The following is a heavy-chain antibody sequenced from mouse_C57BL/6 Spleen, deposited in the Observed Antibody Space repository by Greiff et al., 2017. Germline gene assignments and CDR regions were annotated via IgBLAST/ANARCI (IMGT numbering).Heavy chain of an antibody. Sequence: QVQLQQSGPELVKPGASVKISCKASGYAFSSSWMNWVKQRPGKGLEWIGRIYPGDGDTNYNGKFKGKATLTADKSSSTAYMQLSSLTSDDSAVYFCAGSNYAMDYWGQGTSVTVSS. D-gene: IGHD5-1*01. CDR3: AGSNYAMDY. CDR1: GYAFSSSW. J-gene: IGHJ4*01. V-gene: IGHV1-82*01. CDR2: IYPGDGDT.